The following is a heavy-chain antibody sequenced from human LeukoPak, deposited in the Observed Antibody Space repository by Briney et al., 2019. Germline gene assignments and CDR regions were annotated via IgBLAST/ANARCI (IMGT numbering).Heavy chain of an antibody. J-gene: IGHJ4*02. Sequence: PGGSLRLSCAASGFTVSSNYMSWVRQAPGKGLERVSVIYSGGATYYADSVKGRFTISRDNSKNTLFLQMNSLKVEDTAVYYCASGTKWELLLNYWGQGTLVTVSS. CDR3: ASGTKWELLLNY. CDR2: IYSGGAT. V-gene: IGHV3-53*01. CDR1: GFTVSSNY. D-gene: IGHD1-26*01.